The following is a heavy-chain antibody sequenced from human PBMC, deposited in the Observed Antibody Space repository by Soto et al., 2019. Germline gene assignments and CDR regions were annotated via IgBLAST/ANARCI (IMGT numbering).Heavy chain of an antibody. CDR1: GFTFIHYG. D-gene: IGHD4-17*01. CDR2: ISHDVSHK. Sequence: QGQLVESVGGVIPPGGSLRRSCAASGFTFIHYGMHWVRQAPVMGLVWVAIISHDVSHKSYADSVKGRFTVSRDNSKDNQFLQMKSPGAADTAVYYCAEMDRIRDYFSRVDYWGQGTLVTVSS. CDR3: AEMDRIRDYFSRVDY. V-gene: IGHV3-30*02. J-gene: IGHJ4*02.